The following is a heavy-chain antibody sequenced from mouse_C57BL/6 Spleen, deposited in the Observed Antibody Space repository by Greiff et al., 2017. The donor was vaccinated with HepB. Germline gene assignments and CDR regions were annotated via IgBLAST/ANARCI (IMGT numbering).Heavy chain of an antibody. V-gene: IGHV7-3*01. CDR2: IRNKANGYTT. Sequence: EVKLVESGGGLVQPGGSLSLSCAASGFTFTDYYMSWVRQPPGKALEWLGFIRNKANGYTTEYSASVKGRFTISRDNSQSILYLQMNALRAEDSAAYYCASSGSSYAHYYAMDYWGQGTSVTVSS. D-gene: IGHD1-1*01. J-gene: IGHJ4*01. CDR1: GFTFTDYY. CDR3: ASSGSSYAHYYAMDY.